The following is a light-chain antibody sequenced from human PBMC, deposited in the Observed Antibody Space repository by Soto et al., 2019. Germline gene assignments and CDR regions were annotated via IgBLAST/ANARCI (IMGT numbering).Light chain of an antibody. CDR3: SAYAGLNHGL. CDR1: SSDVGGYKY. V-gene: IGLV2-8*01. Sequence: QSALTQPPSASGSPGQSVTISCTGTSSDVGGYKYVSWYQQKSGKAPKLIIYEVNERPSGVPDRFSGSKSDNTASLTVSGLQAEDEADYYCSAYAGLNHGLFGGGTKVTVL. J-gene: IGLJ2*01. CDR2: EVN.